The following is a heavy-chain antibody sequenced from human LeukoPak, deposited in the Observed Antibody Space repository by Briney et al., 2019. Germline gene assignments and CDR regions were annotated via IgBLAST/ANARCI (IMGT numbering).Heavy chain of an antibody. CDR3: ARLARRGSGTYQYYYYGMDV. CDR2: IIPIFGTA. J-gene: IGHJ6*02. Sequence: AASVKVSCKASGGTFSSYAISWVRQAPGQGLEWMGGIIPIFGTANYAQKFQGRVTITADKSTSTAYMELSGLRSEDTAVYYCARLARRGSGTYQYYYYGMDVWGQGTTVTVSS. V-gene: IGHV1-69*06. CDR1: GGTFSSYA. D-gene: IGHD3-10*01.